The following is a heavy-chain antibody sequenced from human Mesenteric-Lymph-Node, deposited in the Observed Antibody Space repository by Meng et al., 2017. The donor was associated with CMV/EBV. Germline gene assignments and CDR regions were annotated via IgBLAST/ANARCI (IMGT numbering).Heavy chain of an antibody. CDR2: ISFAGSDK. CDR1: GFILNTFA. Sequence: SFAAPGFILNTFAMHRVRQASGKGLEWVAVISFAGSDKNYAASVKGRFTISRDNSKNTLYLQMNSLRVEDTAVYYCAKTGGGYCSSTSCRGEGDYYYGVDVWGQGTTVTVSS. J-gene: IGHJ6*02. V-gene: IGHV3-30*04. D-gene: IGHD2-2*01. CDR3: AKTGGGYCSSTSCRGEGDYYYGVDV.